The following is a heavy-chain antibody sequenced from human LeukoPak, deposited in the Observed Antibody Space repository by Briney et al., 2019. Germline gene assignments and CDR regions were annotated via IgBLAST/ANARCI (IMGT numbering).Heavy chain of an antibody. V-gene: IGHV3-7*04. Sequence: GGSLRLSCAASGFTFSNYWMRWVRQAPGKGLEWVANIKEDGSDKYYVDSVKGRFTISRDNAKKSLYMQMNSLRAEDTAVYYCARDLLRGTTAFDIWGQGTMVTVSS. J-gene: IGHJ3*02. CDR2: IKEDGSDK. CDR1: GFTFSNYW. CDR3: ARDLLRGTTAFDI. D-gene: IGHD4-17*01.